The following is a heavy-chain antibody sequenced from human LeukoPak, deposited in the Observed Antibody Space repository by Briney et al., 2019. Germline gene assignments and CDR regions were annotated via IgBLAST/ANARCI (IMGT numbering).Heavy chain of an antibody. Sequence: SETLSLTCAVYGGSFSGYYWSWIRQPPGKGLEWIGEINHSGSTNYNPSPKSRVTISVDTSKNQFSLKLSSVTAADTAVYYCARALGYVAARLYYFDYWGQGTLVTVSS. D-gene: IGHD6-6*01. V-gene: IGHV4-34*01. CDR3: ARALGYVAARLYYFDY. CDR1: GGSFSGYY. CDR2: INHSGST. J-gene: IGHJ4*02.